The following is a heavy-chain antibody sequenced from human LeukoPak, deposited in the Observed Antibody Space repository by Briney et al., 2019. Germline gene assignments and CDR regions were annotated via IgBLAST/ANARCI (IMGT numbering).Heavy chain of an antibody. CDR3: ARHVPGSGYYHAFDI. D-gene: IGHD3-22*01. CDR1: GGSFSGYY. J-gene: IGHJ3*02. V-gene: IGHV4-34*01. CDR2: INHSGST. Sequence: SETLSLTCAVYGGSFSGYYWSWIRQPPGKGLEWIGEINHSGSTNYNPSLKGRVTISVDTSKNQFSLKMRFVTAADTAVYYCARHVPGSGYYHAFDIWGQGTMVTVSS.